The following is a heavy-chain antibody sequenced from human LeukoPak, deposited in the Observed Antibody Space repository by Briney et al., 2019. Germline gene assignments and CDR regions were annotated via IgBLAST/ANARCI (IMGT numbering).Heavy chain of an antibody. D-gene: IGHD2-8*01. J-gene: IGHJ4*02. CDR2: IYPNSGGT. CDR1: GYSFTGYY. Sequence: ASVTVSCKASGYSFTGYYIHWVRQAPGQGLQWMGRIYPNSGGTNYAQKFQGRVTMTRDTSISTAYMQLSRLRSGDTAVYYCARDPHCTNGICYSLPYYDYWGQGTLVTVSS. CDR3: ARDPHCTNGICYSLPYYDY. V-gene: IGHV1-2*06.